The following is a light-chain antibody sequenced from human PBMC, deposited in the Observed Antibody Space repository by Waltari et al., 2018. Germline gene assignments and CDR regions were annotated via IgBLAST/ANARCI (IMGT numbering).Light chain of an antibody. J-gene: IGKJ1*01. CDR3: QKYGTLPAT. V-gene: IGKV3-20*01. Sequence: EIVLTQSPGTLSLSPGERATLSCRASQSVSKYLAWYQQKPGQAPRLLIYDASTRATGIPDRFSATGWGTDFSLSISRLEPEDVAVYYCQKYGTLPATFGQGTKVQMK. CDR2: DAS. CDR1: QSVSKY.